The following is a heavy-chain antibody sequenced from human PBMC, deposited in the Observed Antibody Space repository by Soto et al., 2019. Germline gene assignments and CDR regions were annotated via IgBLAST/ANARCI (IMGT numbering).Heavy chain of an antibody. CDR3: ARDGAAAVAGNREYFDY. CDR2: ISYDGSNK. CDR1: GITFSSYA. D-gene: IGHD6-19*01. J-gene: IGHJ4*02. V-gene: IGHV3-30-3*01. Sequence: PWRTLRLSGAAAGITFSSYAMHWVRQAPGKGLESVAVISYDGSNKYCADSVKGRFTISRDNSKNTLYLQMNSLRAEDTAVYYCARDGAAAVAGNREYFDYWGQGTLVSV.